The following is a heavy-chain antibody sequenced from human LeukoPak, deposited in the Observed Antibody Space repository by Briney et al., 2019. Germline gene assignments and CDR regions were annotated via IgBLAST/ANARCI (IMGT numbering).Heavy chain of an antibody. CDR2: ISSSTTYI. CDR1: GFTFSNYM. D-gene: IGHD3-22*01. J-gene: IGHJ2*01. V-gene: IGHV3-21*01. Sequence: PGGSLRLSCAASGFTFSNYMMNWVRQAPGKGLEWVSSISSSTTYIYYADSVKGRFTISRDNAKNSLYLQMNSLRAEDTAVYYCARDRVRDYYDSSGYYPQQYFDLWGRGTLVTVSS. CDR3: ARDRVRDYYDSSGYYPQQYFDL.